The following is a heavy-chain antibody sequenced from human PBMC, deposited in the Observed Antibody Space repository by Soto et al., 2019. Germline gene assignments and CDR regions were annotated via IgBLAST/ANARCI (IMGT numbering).Heavy chain of an antibody. CDR1: GGSINSGGYY. D-gene: IGHD2-21*02. Sequence: QVQLQESAPGLVKPSQTLSLTCTVSGGSINSGGYYWSWIRQHPGKGLEWIGYISYSGSTYYTPSLKSRVTISVDTSKNPFSLKLSSVTAADTAVYSCTRVCGGDCHNGMDVWGQGTTATVSS. V-gene: IGHV4-31*03. J-gene: IGHJ6*02. CDR2: ISYSGST. CDR3: TRVCGGDCHNGMDV.